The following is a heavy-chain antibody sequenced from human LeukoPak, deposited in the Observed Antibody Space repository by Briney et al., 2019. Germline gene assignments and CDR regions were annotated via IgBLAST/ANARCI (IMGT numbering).Heavy chain of an antibody. Sequence: GGSLRLSCAASGFTVRSNYMSWVRQAPGKGLEWVSVIYSGGSRYYADSVKGRFTISRDNSKNTLYLQMNSLRAEDTAVYYCARGAVAVAVPFDYWGQGTLVTVTS. CDR1: GFTVRSNY. V-gene: IGHV3-53*01. D-gene: IGHD6-19*01. CDR2: IYSGGSR. CDR3: ARGAVAVAVPFDY. J-gene: IGHJ4*02.